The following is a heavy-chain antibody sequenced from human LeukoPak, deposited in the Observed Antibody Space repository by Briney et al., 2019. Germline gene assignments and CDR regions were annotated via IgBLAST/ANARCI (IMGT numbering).Heavy chain of an antibody. D-gene: IGHD3-16*01. CDR1: GFTFRTYA. CDR3: ANVPFLLGSGGGRVDY. Sequence: GGSLRLSCAASGFTFRTYAMSWVRQAPGKGLEWISAISGSGGTTYYADSVKGRFTISRDNSKNMLYLQMNSLRAEDTAVYYCANVPFLLGSGGGRVDYWGQGTLVTVSS. J-gene: IGHJ4*02. CDR2: ISGSGGTT. V-gene: IGHV3-23*01.